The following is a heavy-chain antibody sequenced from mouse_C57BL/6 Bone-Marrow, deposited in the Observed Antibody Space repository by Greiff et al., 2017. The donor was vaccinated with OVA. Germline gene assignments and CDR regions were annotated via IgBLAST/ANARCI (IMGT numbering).Heavy chain of an antibody. CDR1: GYTFTSYG. CDR3: ARKEELSWFAY. Sequence: VQGVESGAELARPGASVKLSCKASGYTFTSYGISWVKQRTGQGLEWIGEIYPRSGNTYYNEKFKGKATLTADKSSSTAYMELRSLTSDDSAVYFCARKEELSWFAYWGQGTLVTVSA. CDR2: IYPRSGNT. J-gene: IGHJ3*01. V-gene: IGHV1-81*01.